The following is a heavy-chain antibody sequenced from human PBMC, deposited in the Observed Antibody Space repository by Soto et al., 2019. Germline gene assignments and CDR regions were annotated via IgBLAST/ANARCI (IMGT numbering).Heavy chain of an antibody. CDR1: GFTFSSYW. CDR2: INSDGSST. J-gene: IGHJ3*02. Sequence: PGWSLRLSCAASGFTFSSYWMHWVRQAPGKGLVWVSRINSDGSSTSYADSVKGRFTISRDNAKNTLYLQMNSLRAEDTAVYYCARAREMATISDAFDIWGQGTMVTASS. CDR3: ARAREMATISDAFDI. D-gene: IGHD5-12*01. V-gene: IGHV3-74*01.